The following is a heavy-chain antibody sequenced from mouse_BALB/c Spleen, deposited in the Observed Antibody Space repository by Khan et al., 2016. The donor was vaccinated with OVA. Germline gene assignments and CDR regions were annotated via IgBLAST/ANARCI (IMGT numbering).Heavy chain of an antibody. CDR1: GYGFSNYL. D-gene: IGHD2-14*01. CDR3: ARSGYDYFAY. CDR2: IYPGDGNT. Sequence: QVQLKESGAELVRPGSSVKISCKASGYGFSNYLMNWVKQGPGQGFEWIGQIYPGDGNTNYNGKFKDKATLTVDKSSSTAYMQLTSLTSEDSAVYFCARSGYDYFAYWGQGTLVTVSA. J-gene: IGHJ3*01. V-gene: IGHV1-80*01.